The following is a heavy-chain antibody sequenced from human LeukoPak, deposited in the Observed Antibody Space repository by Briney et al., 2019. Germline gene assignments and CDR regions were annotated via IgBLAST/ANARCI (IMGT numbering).Heavy chain of an antibody. V-gene: IGHV3-23*01. CDR1: GFPFSSYA. CDR3: AREASHVSGMDV. Sequence: GGALRLSCAASGFPFSSYAMGWVRQAPGKGLDWVSGISSSGGTTYYADSVKGRFTISRDNSKTTLSLQMNSLRAEDTAVYYCAREASHVSGMDVWGQGTTVTVSS. J-gene: IGHJ6*02. CDR2: ISSSGGTT.